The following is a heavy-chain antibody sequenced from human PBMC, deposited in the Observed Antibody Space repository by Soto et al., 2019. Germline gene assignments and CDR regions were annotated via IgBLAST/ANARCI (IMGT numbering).Heavy chain of an antibody. J-gene: IGHJ6*02. Sequence: GGSLRLSCAASRFTFSSYAMSWVLQAAGKWLPWVAVMSSDASSGYYADSLTGQSTISRGNFENTLYLQMNSLRPVDTATYYCARIPGYSSGGYEGNYYYGMDVWGQGTTVTVSS. CDR3: ARIPGYSSGGYEGNYYYGMDV. D-gene: IGHD6-19*01. CDR1: RFTFSSYA. V-gene: IGHV3-30*03. CDR2: MSSDASSG.